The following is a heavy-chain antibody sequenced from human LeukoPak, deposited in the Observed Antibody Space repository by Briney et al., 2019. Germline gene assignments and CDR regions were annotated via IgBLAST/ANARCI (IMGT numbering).Heavy chain of an antibody. V-gene: IGHV4-59*08. Sequence: PSETLSLTCTVSGGSISSYYWSWIRQPLGKGLEWIGYIYYSGSTNYNPSLKSRVTISVDTSKNQFSLKLSSVTAADTAVYYCARLDYGANSEAYWGQGTLVTVSS. D-gene: IGHD4-23*01. CDR1: GGSISSYY. CDR2: IYYSGST. CDR3: ARLDYGANSEAY. J-gene: IGHJ4*02.